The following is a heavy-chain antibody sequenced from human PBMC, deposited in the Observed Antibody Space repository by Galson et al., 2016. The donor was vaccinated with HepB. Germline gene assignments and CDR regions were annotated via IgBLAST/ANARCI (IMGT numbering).Heavy chain of an antibody. CDR3: ARGGRKGLWGYYFDY. CDR1: GGSISSGGYY. Sequence: TLSLTCTVSGGSISSGGYYWSWIRQHPGKGLEWIGYIYHLGNTYFNPSPKSRVTMSTDASKNQFSLKLSSVTAADTAVYYCARGGRKGLWGYYFDYWGQGTLVPVSS. J-gene: IGHJ4*02. V-gene: IGHV4-31*03. D-gene: IGHD5-18*01. CDR2: IYHLGNT.